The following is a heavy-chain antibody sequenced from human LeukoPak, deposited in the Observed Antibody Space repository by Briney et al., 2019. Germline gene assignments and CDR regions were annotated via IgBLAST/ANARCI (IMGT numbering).Heavy chain of an antibody. Sequence: SETLSLTCTVSGGSISSYYWSWIRQPPGKGLEWIGYIYYSGSTNYNPSLKSRVTISVDTSKNQFSLKLSSVTAADTAVYYCARGGGYLYYFDYWGQGTPVTVSS. J-gene: IGHJ4*02. CDR2: IYYSGST. D-gene: IGHD5-12*01. V-gene: IGHV4-59*01. CDR1: GGSISSYY. CDR3: ARGGGYLYYFDY.